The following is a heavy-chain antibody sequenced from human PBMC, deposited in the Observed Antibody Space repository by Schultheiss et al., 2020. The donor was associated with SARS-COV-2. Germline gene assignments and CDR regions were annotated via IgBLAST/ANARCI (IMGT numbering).Heavy chain of an antibody. D-gene: IGHD6-19*01. J-gene: IGHJ6*02. CDR3: ATSSPGVGSGWYYYYYGMDV. CDR1: GGTFSSYT. Sequence: SVKVSCKASGGTFSSYTISWVRQAPGQGLEWMGRIIPILGIANYAQKFQGRVTITGDTSASTAYMELSSLRSEDTAVYYCATSSPGVGSGWYYYYYGMDVWGQGTTVTVSS. V-gene: IGHV1-69*02. CDR2: IIPILGIA.